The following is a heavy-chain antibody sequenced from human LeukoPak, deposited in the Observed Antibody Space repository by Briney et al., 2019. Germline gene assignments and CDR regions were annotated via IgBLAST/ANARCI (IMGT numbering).Heavy chain of an antibody. Sequence: GGSLRLSCAASGFTFSDYYMTWIRQAPGKGLEWVSYISESGSTIYYADSVKGRFTISRDNAKNSLYLQMSSLRAEDTAVYYCARDQDSSSWYRLLPYFDYWGQGTLVTVSS. CDR3: ARDQDSSSWYRLLPYFDY. CDR1: GFTFSDYY. D-gene: IGHD6-13*01. CDR2: ISESGSTI. V-gene: IGHV3-11*01. J-gene: IGHJ4*02.